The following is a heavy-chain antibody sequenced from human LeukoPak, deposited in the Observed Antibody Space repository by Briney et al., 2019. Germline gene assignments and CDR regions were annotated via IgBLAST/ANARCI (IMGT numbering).Heavy chain of an antibody. V-gene: IGHV3-9*03. Sequence: GGSLRLSCAASGFTFGDYAMRWVRQAPGKGLEWVSGISWNSGSIGYADFVKGRFTISRDNAKNSLYLQMNSLRAEDMALYYWAKADGFENYYYHMDVWGKGTTVTVSS. J-gene: IGHJ6*03. CDR2: ISWNSGSI. CDR3: AKADGFENYYYHMDV. D-gene: IGHD2-2*03. CDR1: GFTFGDYA.